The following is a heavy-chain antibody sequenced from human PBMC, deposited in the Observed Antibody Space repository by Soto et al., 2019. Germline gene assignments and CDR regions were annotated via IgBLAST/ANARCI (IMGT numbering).Heavy chain of an antibody. CDR1: GYTFTSYA. V-gene: IGHV1-3*01. D-gene: IGHD3-10*02. J-gene: IGHJ5*02. Sequence: ASVKVSCKASGYTFTSYAMHWVRQAPGQRPEWLGWINAGNGNTYYSEKFEGRVTFTRDTLATTVNMELTSLTYEDTAVYYCGRDQSGIGYYVDWFDPWGQGTLVTRLL. CDR3: GRDQSGIGYYVDWFDP. CDR2: INAGNGNT.